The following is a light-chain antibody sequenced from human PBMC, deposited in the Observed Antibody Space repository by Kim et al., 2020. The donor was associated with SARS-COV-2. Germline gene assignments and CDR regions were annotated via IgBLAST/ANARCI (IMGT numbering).Light chain of an antibody. V-gene: IGKV4-1*01. J-gene: IGKJ2*03. CDR1: QTVLYNSNNKNY. CDR3: QQYYSPPPS. CDR2: WAS. Sequence: ATLNCKSRQTVLYNSNNKNYLAWYQQKPGQAPKLLIYWASIRESGVSDRFSGSGSETDFPLTISSLQAEDVAVYYCQQYYSPPPSFGQGTKLEIK.